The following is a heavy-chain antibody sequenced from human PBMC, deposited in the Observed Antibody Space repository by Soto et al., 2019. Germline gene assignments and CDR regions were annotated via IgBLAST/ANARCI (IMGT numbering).Heavy chain of an antibody. CDR2: ISYDGSNK. V-gene: IGHV3-30*18. Sequence: QVQLVESGGGVVQPGRSLRLSCAASGFTFSSYGMHWVRQAPGKGLEWVAVISYDGSNKYYADSVKGRSTISRDNSKNTLYLQMNSLRAEDTAVYYCAKDRVTMVRGYGMDVWGQGTTVTVSS. J-gene: IGHJ6*02. D-gene: IGHD3-10*01. CDR1: GFTFSSYG. CDR3: AKDRVTMVRGYGMDV.